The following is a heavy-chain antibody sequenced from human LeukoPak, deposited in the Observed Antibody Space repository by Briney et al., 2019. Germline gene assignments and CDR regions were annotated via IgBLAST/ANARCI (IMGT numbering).Heavy chain of an antibody. V-gene: IGHV3-30*02. D-gene: IGHD4-17*01. Sequence: GGSLRLSRAASGFSFSSSAMHWVRQAPGKGLDWVAFIHYDGNNKYYADSVKGRFTISRDNSKNTVYLQMNSLRPEDTAVYYCAARRLTVTTEIDYWGQGTLVTVSS. CDR3: AARRLTVTTEIDY. CDR1: GFSFSSSA. CDR2: IHYDGNNK. J-gene: IGHJ4*02.